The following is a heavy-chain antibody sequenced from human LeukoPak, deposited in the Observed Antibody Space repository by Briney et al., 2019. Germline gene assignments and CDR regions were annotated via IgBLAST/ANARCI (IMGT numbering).Heavy chain of an antibody. J-gene: IGHJ4*02. CDR3: ARGRAGGARRGGYYFDY. CDR1: GFTLSSYN. D-gene: IGHD3-16*01. V-gene: IGHV3-21*01. Sequence: PGGSLRLSCVASGFTLSSYNMKWVRQAPGKRLEWVSSISWRNIDIEYADSVKGRFTISRDNDKKSLYLQMNSLRVEDTAVYYCARGRAGGARRGGYYFDYWGQGTLVTVSS. CDR2: ISWRNIDI.